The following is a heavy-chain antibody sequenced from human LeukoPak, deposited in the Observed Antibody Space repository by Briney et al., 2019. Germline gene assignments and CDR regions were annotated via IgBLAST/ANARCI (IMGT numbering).Heavy chain of an antibody. D-gene: IGHD3-3*01. Sequence: GGSLRLSCAASGFTFSSYAMSWVRQAPGKGLEWVSAISGSGESTYYADSMKGRFTISRDNSKNTLSLQMNSLRAEDTAVYFCVKGWEFRVVIPAAVSWGQGTLVTVSS. CDR2: ISGSGEST. CDR1: GFTFSSYA. CDR3: VKGWEFRVVIPAAVS. J-gene: IGHJ5*02. V-gene: IGHV3-23*01.